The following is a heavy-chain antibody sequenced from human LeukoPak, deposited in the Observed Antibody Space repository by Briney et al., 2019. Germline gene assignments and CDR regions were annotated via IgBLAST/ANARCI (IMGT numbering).Heavy chain of an antibody. D-gene: IGHD1-26*01. CDR3: ARDYYSGSYYGDY. CDR2: ISAYNCNI. CDR1: VYTFTNYG. J-gene: IGHJ4*02. Sequence: GCSVKVSCKASVYTFTNYGTTWVRQAPGQGLEWMGWISAYNCNINYAQNLQGRVTMTTDTSTSTAYMELRSLRSDDTAVYYCARDYYSGSYYGDYWGQGTLVSVS. V-gene: IGHV1-18*01.